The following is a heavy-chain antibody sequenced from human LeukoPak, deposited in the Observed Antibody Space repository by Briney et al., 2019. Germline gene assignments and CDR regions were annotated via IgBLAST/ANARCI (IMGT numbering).Heavy chain of an antibody. CDR3: ARDGRFPPEVLPRYFDY. J-gene: IGHJ4*02. D-gene: IGHD1-26*01. V-gene: IGHV4-39*07. CDR1: GGSISSSSYY. Sequence: TSGTLSLTCTVSGGSISSSSYYWGWIRQPPGKGLEWIGNIYYSGSTYYNPSLKSRVTISVDTSKNQFSLKLSSVTAADTAVYYCARDGRFPPEVLPRYFDYWGQGTLVTVSS. CDR2: IYYSGST.